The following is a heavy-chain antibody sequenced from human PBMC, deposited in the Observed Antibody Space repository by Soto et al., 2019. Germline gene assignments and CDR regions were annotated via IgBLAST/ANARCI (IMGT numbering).Heavy chain of an antibody. Sequence: SETLSLTCAVSGGSFTNNNWWTWVRQPPGQGLEWIGEIYRTGSTNYNPSLKSRVTISLDKSENQFSLKVTSLTAADTAVYYCTSRDPGTSVDYWGQGTLVTVSS. CDR3: TSRDPGTSVDY. CDR2: IYRTGST. CDR1: GGSFTNNNW. V-gene: IGHV4-4*02. D-gene: IGHD1-7*01. J-gene: IGHJ4*02.